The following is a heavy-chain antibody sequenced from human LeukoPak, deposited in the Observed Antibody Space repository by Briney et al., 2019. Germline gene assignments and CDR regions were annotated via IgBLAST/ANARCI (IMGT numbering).Heavy chain of an antibody. Sequence: PGGSLRLSCAASGFTFSSYSMNWVRQAPGKGLEWVSSISSSSYIYYADSVKGRFTISRGNAKNSLYLQMNSLRAEGTAVYYCARATYGDYPFDYWGQGTLVTVSS. D-gene: IGHD4-17*01. V-gene: IGHV3-21*01. CDR1: GFTFSSYS. J-gene: IGHJ4*02. CDR3: ARATYGDYPFDY. CDR2: ISSSSYI.